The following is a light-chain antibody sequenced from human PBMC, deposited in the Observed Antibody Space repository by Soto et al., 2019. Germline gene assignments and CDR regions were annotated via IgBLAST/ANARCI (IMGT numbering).Light chain of an antibody. J-gene: IGKJ4*01. Sequence: DIQMTQSPSSLSASVGDRVTITCRASQGISNYLAWYQQIPGKDPKLLISAASTLQSGVPSRFSGSGSGTDFTLTISSLQPEDVATYYCQEYTNVPAFGGGTKVEIK. CDR3: QEYTNVPA. V-gene: IGKV1-27*01. CDR2: AAS. CDR1: QGISNY.